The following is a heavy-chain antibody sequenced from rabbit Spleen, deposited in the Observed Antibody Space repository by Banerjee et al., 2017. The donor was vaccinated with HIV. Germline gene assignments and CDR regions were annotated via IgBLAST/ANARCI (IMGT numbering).Heavy chain of an antibody. V-gene: IGHV1S45*01. CDR1: GFSFSNKAV. Sequence: QEQLVESGGGLVKPEGSLKLSCTASGFSFSNKAVMCWVRQAPGKGLEWIACIRGGSSGSIYYANWAKGRFTITKTSSTVDLKMTSLTAADTATYFCARDTGSSFSSYGMDLWGQGTLVTVS. D-gene: IGHD8-1*01. CDR2: IRGGSSGSI. CDR3: ARDTGSSFSSYGMDL. J-gene: IGHJ3*01.